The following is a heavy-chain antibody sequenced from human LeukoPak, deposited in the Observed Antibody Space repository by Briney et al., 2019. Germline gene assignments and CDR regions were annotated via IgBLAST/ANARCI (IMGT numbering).Heavy chain of an antibody. CDR2: ISSSGSTI. J-gene: IGHJ6*02. Sequence: PGGSLRLSCAASGFTFSDYYMSWIRQAPGKGLEWVSYISSSGSTIYYADSVKGRFTISSDNAKNSQYLQMNSLRAEDTAVYYCATYSSSDRNYYYYGMDVWGQGTTVTVSS. CDR3: ATYSSSDRNYYYYGMDV. D-gene: IGHD6-6*01. CDR1: GFTFSDYY. V-gene: IGHV3-11*01.